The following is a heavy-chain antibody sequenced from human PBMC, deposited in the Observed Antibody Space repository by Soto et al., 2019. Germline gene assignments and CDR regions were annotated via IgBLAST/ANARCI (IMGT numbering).Heavy chain of an antibody. J-gene: IGHJ4*02. CDR1: GFTFSSYG. CDR3: ARARRGSAVIGHFDF. V-gene: IGHV3-48*02. D-gene: IGHD3-22*01. CDR2: ISSSTFSI. Sequence: LRLSCAASGFTFSSYGMTWVRQAPGKGLEWVSYISSSTFSIYYADSVKGRFTVSRDNAKNSLFLQMNSLRDEDTAVYFCARARRGSAVIGHFDFWGQGTLVTVSS.